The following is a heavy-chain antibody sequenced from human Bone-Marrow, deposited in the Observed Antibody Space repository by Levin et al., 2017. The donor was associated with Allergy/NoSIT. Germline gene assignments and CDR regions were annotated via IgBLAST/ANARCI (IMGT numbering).Heavy chain of an antibody. CDR3: AKDGRSYSSPSIDY. V-gene: IGHV3-9*01. CDR1: GFTFDNYA. D-gene: IGHD6-6*01. J-gene: IGHJ4*02. Sequence: GGSLRLSCAASGFTFDNYAMQWVRQVPGKGLEWVSGINWNGDDTVYADSVRGRFTISRDNAKNSLYLDMNSLRTEDTALYYCAKDGRSYSSPSIDYWGQGTLVTGSS. CDR2: INWNGDDT.